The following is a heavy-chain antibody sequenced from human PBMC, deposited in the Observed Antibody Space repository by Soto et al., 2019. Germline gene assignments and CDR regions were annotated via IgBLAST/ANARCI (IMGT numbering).Heavy chain of an antibody. CDR1: GGSISSGDYY. J-gene: IGHJ4*02. CDR3: ARDSRYYGSGSYLGGDY. CDR2: IYYSGST. Sequence: SETLSLTCTVSGGSISSGDYYWSWIRQPPGKGLEWIGYIYYSGSTYYNPSLKSRVTISVDTSKNQFSLKLSSVTAADTAVYYCARDSRYYGSGSYLGGDYWGQGTLVTVSS. D-gene: IGHD3-10*01. V-gene: IGHV4-30-4*01.